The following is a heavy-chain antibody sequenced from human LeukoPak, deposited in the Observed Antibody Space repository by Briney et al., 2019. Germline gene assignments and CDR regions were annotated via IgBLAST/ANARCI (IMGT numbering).Heavy chain of an antibody. CDR3: ARNGPFSIDS. Sequence: SETLSLTCTVSGGSISSSSYYWGWIRQPPGKGLEWIGEISSSGLTNSNPSLKSRITISLDGSKNQFSLNLNSVTAADTAVYYCARNGPFSIDSWGQGTLVTVSS. J-gene: IGHJ4*02. CDR2: ISSSGLT. CDR1: GGSISSSSYY. V-gene: IGHV4-39*07. D-gene: IGHD1-1*01.